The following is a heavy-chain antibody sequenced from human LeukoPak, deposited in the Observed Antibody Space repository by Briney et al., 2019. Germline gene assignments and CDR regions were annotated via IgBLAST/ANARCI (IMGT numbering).Heavy chain of an antibody. D-gene: IGHD3/OR15-3a*01. CDR1: GDSVSSSSAA. V-gene: IGHV6-1*01. CDR2: TYYRSKWYT. Sequence: SQTLSLTCAISGDSVSSSSAACNWIRQSPSRGLEWLGRTYYRSKWYTEYAISVRSRITINPDTSKNQFSLYLNSVTPEDTAVYYCTSGPRSFDLWGRGTLVTVSS. J-gene: IGHJ2*01. CDR3: TSGPRSFDL.